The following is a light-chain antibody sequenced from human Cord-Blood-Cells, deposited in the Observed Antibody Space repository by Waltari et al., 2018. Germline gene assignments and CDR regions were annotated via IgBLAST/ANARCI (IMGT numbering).Light chain of an antibody. J-gene: IGKJ1*01. CDR2: AAS. CDR3: QQSYSTPWT. V-gene: IGKV1-39*01. CDR1: QSISSY. Sequence: DIQMTQSPSSLSASVGDSVTITCRASQSISSYLNWYQQKPGKAPKLLIYAASSLQSGVPSRFSGSGSGTDVTLTISSLQPEDFATYYCQQSYSTPWTFGQGTKVEIK.